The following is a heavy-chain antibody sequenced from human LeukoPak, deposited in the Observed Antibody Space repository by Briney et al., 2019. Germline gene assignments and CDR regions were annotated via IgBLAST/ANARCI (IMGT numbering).Heavy chain of an antibody. CDR2: ISSSSSYI. V-gene: IGHV3-21*01. CDR3: ARARGTKLDY. J-gene: IGHJ4*02. CDR1: GFTFSSYS. D-gene: IGHD1-1*01. Sequence: TGGSLRLSCAASGFTFSSYSMNWARQAPGKGLEWVSSISSSSSYIYYADSVKGRFTISRDNAKNSLYLQMNSLRAEDTAVYYCARARGTKLDYWGQGTLVTVSS.